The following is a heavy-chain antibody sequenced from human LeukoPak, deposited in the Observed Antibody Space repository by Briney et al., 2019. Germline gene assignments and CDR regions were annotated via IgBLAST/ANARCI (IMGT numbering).Heavy chain of an antibody. CDR3: ARGVFMVRGASYYYYYYMDV. D-gene: IGHD3-10*01. V-gene: IGHV3-30*03. CDR2: ISYDGSNK. Sequence: GGSLRLSCAASGFTFSSYGMHWVRQAPGKGLEWVAVISYDGSNKYYADSVKGRFTISRDNSKNTLYLQMNSLRAEDTAVYYCARGVFMVRGASYYYYYYMDVWGKGTTVTISS. J-gene: IGHJ6*03. CDR1: GFTFSSYG.